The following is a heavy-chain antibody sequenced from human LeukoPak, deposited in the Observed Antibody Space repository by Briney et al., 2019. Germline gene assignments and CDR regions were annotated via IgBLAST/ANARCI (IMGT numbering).Heavy chain of an antibody. V-gene: IGHV4-34*01. D-gene: IGHD1-26*01. CDR2: INHSGST. J-gene: IGHJ4*02. CDR3: AGGHYPLEY. CDR1: GGSISSYY. Sequence: SETLSLTCTVSGGSISSYYWSWIRQPPGKGLEWIGEINHSGSTNYNPSLKSRVTISVDTSRTQFSLKLSSMTAADTAVYYCAGGHYPLEYWGQGTLVTVSS.